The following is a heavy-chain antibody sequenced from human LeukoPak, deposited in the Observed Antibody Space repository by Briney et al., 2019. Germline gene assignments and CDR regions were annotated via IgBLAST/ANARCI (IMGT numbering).Heavy chain of an antibody. CDR3: ARDSPERGYSYGPLDNFDF. CDR1: GFTFSSYW. V-gene: IGHV3-7*01. CDR2: IKQDGSEK. D-gene: IGHD5-18*01. J-gene: IGHJ4*02. Sequence: GGSLRLPCAASGFTFSSYWMSWVRQAPGKGLEWVANIKQDGSEKYYVDSVKGRFTISRDNAKNSLYLQMNSLRAEDTAVYYCARDSPERGYSYGPLDNFDFWGQGTLVTVSS.